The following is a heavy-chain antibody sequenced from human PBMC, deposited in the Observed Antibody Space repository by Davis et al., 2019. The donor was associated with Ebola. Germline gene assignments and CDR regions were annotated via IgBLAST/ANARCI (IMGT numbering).Heavy chain of an antibody. CDR1: GFTFTASW. Sequence: PGGSLRLSCAASGFTFTASWMSWVRQAPGKGLEWVANIKDDGIETNYADSVKGRFTISRDNAKNSLYLQMNSLRAEDTAVYYCARSYAFLGYIYYWGQGTLVTVSS. CDR2: IKDDGIET. V-gene: IGHV3-7*01. D-gene: IGHD2-2*01. CDR3: ARSYAFLGYIYY. J-gene: IGHJ4*02.